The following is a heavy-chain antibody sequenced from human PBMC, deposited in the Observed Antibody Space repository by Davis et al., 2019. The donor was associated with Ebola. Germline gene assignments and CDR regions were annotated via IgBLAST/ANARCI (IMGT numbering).Heavy chain of an antibody. D-gene: IGHD7-27*01. CDR3: ARGDTGGQYDPDAFEI. Sequence: ASVKVSCKASGFTFTDYYMHWVRQAPGQGLEWMGWIKLNSGGTNYAQRFQDRLTMTSDTSTRTVYMELSNLRSEDTAVYYCARGDTGGQYDPDAFEIWGQGTMVTVSS. V-gene: IGHV1-2*02. CDR2: IKLNSGGT. CDR1: GFTFTDYY. J-gene: IGHJ3*02.